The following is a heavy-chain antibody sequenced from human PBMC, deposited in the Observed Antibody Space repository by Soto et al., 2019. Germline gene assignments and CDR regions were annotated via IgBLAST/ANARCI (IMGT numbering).Heavy chain of an antibody. CDR1: GGSISSSSYY. CDR2: IYYSGST. D-gene: IGHD3-3*01. J-gene: IGHJ4*02. CDR3: ARQTSRITIFGVVIPPFDY. Sequence: QLQLQESGPGLVKPSETLSLTCTVSGGSISSSSYYWGWIRQPPGKGLEWIGSIYYSGSTYYNPSLKSRVTISVYTSNNQFSLKPSSVTAADTAVYYCARQTSRITIFGVVIPPFDYWGQGTLVTVSS. V-gene: IGHV4-39*01.